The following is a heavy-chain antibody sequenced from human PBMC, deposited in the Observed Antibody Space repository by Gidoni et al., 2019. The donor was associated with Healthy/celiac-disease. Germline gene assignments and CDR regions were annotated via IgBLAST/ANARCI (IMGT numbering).Heavy chain of an antibody. CDR1: GFTFSSYA. CDR3: AKDESEYYGSGSYFY. J-gene: IGHJ4*02. V-gene: IGHV3-23*01. D-gene: IGHD3-10*01. Sequence: EVQLLESGGGLVQPGGSLRRACAASGFTFSSYAMSWVRQAPGQGLGWVSAISVSGGSTYSADSVKGRFTISSDNSKNTLYLQMNSLRAEDTAVYYCAKDESEYYGSGSYFYWGQGTLVTVSS. CDR2: ISVSGGST.